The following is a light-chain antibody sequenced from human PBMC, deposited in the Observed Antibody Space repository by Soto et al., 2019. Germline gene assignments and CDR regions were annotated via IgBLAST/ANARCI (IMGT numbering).Light chain of an antibody. V-gene: IGKV1-27*01. CDR2: AAS. Sequence: DIQMTQSPSSLSASVGDRVTITCRASQGISNYLAWYQQKPGKVPKLLIYAASTLQSGITSRFSGSGSGTDFTLTISGLQPDDVATYYYQEYNSAPWSFGQWTKVEIK. CDR1: QGISNY. J-gene: IGKJ1*01. CDR3: QEYNSAPWS.